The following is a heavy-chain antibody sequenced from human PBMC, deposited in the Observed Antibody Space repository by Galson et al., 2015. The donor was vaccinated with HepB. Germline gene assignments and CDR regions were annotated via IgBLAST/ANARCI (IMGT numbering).Heavy chain of an antibody. Sequence: SLRLSCAASGFTFSDYYMSWIRQAPGKGLEWVSYISSSSSYTNYADSVKGRFTISRDNAKSSLYLQMNSLRAEDTAVYYCARGYFFDWTSSYWYFDLWGRGTLVTVSS. CDR1: GFTFSDYY. D-gene: IGHD3-9*01. J-gene: IGHJ2*01. CDR3: ARGYFFDWTSSYWYFDL. V-gene: IGHV3-11*06. CDR2: ISSSSSYT.